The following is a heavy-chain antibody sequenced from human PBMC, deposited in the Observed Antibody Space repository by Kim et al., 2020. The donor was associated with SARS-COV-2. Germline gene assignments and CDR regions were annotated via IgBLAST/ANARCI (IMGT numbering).Heavy chain of an antibody. D-gene: IGHD6-6*01. CDR2: ISYDGSNK. Sequence: GGSLRLSCAASGFTFSSYGMHWVRQAPGKGLEWVAVISYDGSNKYYADSVKGRFTISRDNSKNTLYLQMNILRAEDTAVYYCAKDLAYSSSSLIDYWGQG. V-gene: IGHV3-30*18. CDR1: GFTFSSYG. J-gene: IGHJ4*02. CDR3: AKDLAYSSSSLIDY.